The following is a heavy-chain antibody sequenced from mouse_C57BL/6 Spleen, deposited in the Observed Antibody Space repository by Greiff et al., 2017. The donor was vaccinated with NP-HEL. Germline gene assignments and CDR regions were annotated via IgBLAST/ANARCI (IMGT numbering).Heavy chain of an antibody. V-gene: IGHV2-5*01. Sequence: VKLMESGPGLVQPSQSLSITCTVSGFSLTSYGVHWVRQSPGKGLEWLGVIWRGGSTDYNAAFMSRLSITKDNSKSQVFFKMNSLQADDTAIYYCAKNGNYGGFYAMDYWGQGTSVTVSS. J-gene: IGHJ4*01. CDR1: GFSLTSYG. CDR2: IWRGGST. D-gene: IGHD2-1*01. CDR3: AKNGNYGGFYAMDY.